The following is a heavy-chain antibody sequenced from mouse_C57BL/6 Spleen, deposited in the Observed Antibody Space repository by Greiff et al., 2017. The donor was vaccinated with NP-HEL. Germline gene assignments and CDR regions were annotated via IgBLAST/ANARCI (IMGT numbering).Heavy chain of an antibody. Sequence: QVQLQQPGAELVRPGTSVKLSCKASGYTFTSYWMHWVKQRPGQGLEWIGVIDPSASYTNYNQKFKGKATLTVDTSSSTAYMQLSSLTSEDSAVYYCARSGSAYYAMDYWGQGTSVTVSS. CDR2: IDPSASYT. D-gene: IGHD1-1*01. V-gene: IGHV1-59*01. CDR1: GYTFTSYW. CDR3: ARSGSAYYAMDY. J-gene: IGHJ4*01.